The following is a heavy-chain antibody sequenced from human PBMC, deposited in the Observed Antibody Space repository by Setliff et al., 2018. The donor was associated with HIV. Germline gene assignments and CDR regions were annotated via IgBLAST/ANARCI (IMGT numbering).Heavy chain of an antibody. CDR3: ARDLDILTGYYWGLDC. D-gene: IGHD3-9*01. CDR1: GYIFSTYG. Sequence: PSVKVSCKASGYIFSTYGISWVRQAPGQGLEWMGWISSYNGNTNYAQKFQGRVTMTTDTSTSTVYMELRSLRSDDTAVYYCARDLDILTGYYWGLDCWGQGTLVTVSS. CDR2: ISSYNGNT. V-gene: IGHV1-18*01. J-gene: IGHJ4*02.